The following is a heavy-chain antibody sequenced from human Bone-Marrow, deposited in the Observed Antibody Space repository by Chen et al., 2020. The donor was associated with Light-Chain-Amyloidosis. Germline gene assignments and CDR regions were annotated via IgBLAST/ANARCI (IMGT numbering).Heavy chain of an antibody. CDR3: AKDISYDDILPGYPADAFDI. CDR1: GFAFSSYA. J-gene: IGHJ3*02. CDR2: IRGRGGSR. V-gene: IGHV3-23*04. Sequence: EVQLVESGGGLLQRGGSLRLSCAASGFAFSSYAMSWVRQAPGKGLEWVSTIRGRGGSRYYGDSVEGRITISRDNSKNALFLKMNSVRAEDTAVYYCAKDISYDDILPGYPADAFDIWGQGTMVTVSS. D-gene: IGHD3-9*01.